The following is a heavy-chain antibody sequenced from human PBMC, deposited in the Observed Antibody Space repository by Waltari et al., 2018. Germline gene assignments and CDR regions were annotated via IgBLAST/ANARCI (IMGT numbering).Heavy chain of an antibody. CDR1: GGSISSSSYY. Sequence: QLQLQESGPGLVKPSETLSLTCTVSGGSISSSSYYWGWIRQPPGKGLEWIGSIYYSGRTYYNPALKSRVTISVDTSKNQFSLKLSSVTAADTAVYYCARRSGAADAFDILGQGTMVTVS. J-gene: IGHJ3*02. V-gene: IGHV4-39*01. D-gene: IGHD6-13*01. CDR2: IYYSGRT. CDR3: ARRSGAADAFDI.